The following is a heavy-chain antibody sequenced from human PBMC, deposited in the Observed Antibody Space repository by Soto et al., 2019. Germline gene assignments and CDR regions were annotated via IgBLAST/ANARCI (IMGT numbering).Heavy chain of an antibody. CDR2: IYYGGST. Sequence: SLTMRLPWTVVWGTSRGHDWSWFRQPPGKGLEWIGYIYYGGSTNYNPSLKSRVTISVDTSKNQFSLKLSSVTAADTAVYYCARLSGLGFDYWGQRPLVSVDS. D-gene: IGHD5-12*01. J-gene: IGHJ4*02. CDR1: WGTSRGHD. V-gene: IGHV4-59*11. CDR3: ARLSGLGFDY.